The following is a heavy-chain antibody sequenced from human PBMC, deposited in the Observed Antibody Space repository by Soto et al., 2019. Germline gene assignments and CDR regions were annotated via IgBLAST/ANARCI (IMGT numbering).Heavy chain of an antibody. Sequence: VSVKVSCKASGYTFSTYGISWVRQAPGQGLKWMGWIGAYNGDTNYAQKLQGRVTMTTDTTTSTAYMELTSLRSDDTAIYYCARDRGYSPDSFDLWGQGTMVTVSS. CDR3: ARDRGYSPDSFDL. CDR1: GYTFSTYG. CDR2: IGAYNGDT. V-gene: IGHV1-18*01. D-gene: IGHD5-18*01. J-gene: IGHJ3*01.